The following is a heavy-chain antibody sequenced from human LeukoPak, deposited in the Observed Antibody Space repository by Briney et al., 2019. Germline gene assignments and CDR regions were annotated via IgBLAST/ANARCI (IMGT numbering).Heavy chain of an antibody. V-gene: IGHV1-8*03. CDR3: ARGLYCSGGSCYLYYFDY. D-gene: IGHD2-15*01. CDR2: VNPNSGNT. CDR1: GYTFTSYD. J-gene: IGHJ4*02. Sequence: ASVKVSCKASGYTFTSYDINWVRQATGQGLEWMGWVNPNSGNTGYAQKFQGRVTITRNTSIGTAYMELSSLRSEDTAVYYCARGLYCSGGSCYLYYFDYWGQGTLVTVSS.